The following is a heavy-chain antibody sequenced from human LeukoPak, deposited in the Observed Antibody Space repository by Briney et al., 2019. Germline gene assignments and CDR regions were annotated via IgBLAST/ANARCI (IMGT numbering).Heavy chain of an antibody. Sequence: GASVKVSCKASGYTFTSYDINWVRQATGQGLEWMGWMNPNSGNTGYAQKFQGRVSMTRNTSISTAYMELSSLRSEDTAVYYCARGRDDYGDYETIDYWGQGTLVTVSS. D-gene: IGHD4-17*01. V-gene: IGHV1-8*01. CDR2: MNPNSGNT. CDR3: ARGRDDYGDYETIDY. CDR1: GYTFTSYD. J-gene: IGHJ4*02.